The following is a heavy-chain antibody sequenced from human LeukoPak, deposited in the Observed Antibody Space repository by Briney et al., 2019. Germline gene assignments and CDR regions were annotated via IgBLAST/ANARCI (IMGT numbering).Heavy chain of an antibody. J-gene: IGHJ6*02. CDR3: AKDQNGEFYDYGDHASLDVRGMDV. Sequence: GGSLRLSCAASGFTFSSYAMSWVRQAQGKGVEWVSAISGSGGRTYSPHSVNRRFTLSRDNSKNTLYLQMNSLRADDTPVYYCAKDQNGEFYDYGDHASLDVRGMDVWGQGTTVTVSS. CDR2: ISGSGGRT. CDR1: GFTFSSYA. V-gene: IGHV3-23*01. D-gene: IGHD4-17*01.